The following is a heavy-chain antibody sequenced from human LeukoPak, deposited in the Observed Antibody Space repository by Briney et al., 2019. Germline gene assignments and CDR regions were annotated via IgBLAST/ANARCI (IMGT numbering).Heavy chain of an antibody. V-gene: IGHV3-23*01. J-gene: IGHJ4*02. D-gene: IGHD5-18*01. CDR2: ITSGGSAT. CDR3: AKPYNSGLLSYFFDY. CDR1: GFAFSTYA. Sequence: GGSLRLSCAASGFAFSTYAVSWVRQAPGKGLEWVSTITSGGSATYYADSVKGRFTISRDNSEDTLYLQMSSLRADDTAVYYCAKPYNSGLLSYFFDYWGQGTLVTVSS.